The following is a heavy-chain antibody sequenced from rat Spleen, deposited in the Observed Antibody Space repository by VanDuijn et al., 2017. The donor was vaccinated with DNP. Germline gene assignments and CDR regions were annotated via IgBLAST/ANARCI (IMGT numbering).Heavy chain of an antibody. CDR3: ARPIYNNHGGFAY. V-gene: IGHV5-31*01. CDR1: GFTFNNYW. D-gene: IGHD1-10*01. Sequence: EVQLVESGGDLVQPGRSLKLSCVASGFTFNNYWMTWIRQVPGKGLEWVASITSSGGSIYYPDSVKGRFTISRDNAISTLYLQMNSLRSEDMATYYCARPIYNNHGGFAYWGQGTLVTVSS. J-gene: IGHJ3*01. CDR2: ITSSGGSI.